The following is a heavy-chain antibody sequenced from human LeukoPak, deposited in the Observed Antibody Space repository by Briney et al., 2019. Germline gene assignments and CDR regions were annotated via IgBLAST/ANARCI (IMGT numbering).Heavy chain of an antibody. CDR2: IYHSGST. CDR1: GGSISSGGYS. D-gene: IGHD5-18*01. CDR3: ARSIKGYTDAFDI. V-gene: IGHV4-30-2*01. J-gene: IGHJ3*02. Sequence: SETLSLTCAVSGGSISSGGYSWSWIRQPPGKGLEWIGYIYHSGSTYYNPSLKSRVTISVDRSKNQFSLKLSSVTAADTAVYYCARSIKGYTDAFDIWGQGTMVTVSS.